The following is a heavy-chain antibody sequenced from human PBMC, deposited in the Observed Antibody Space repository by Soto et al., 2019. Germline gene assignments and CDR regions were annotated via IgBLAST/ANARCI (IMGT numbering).Heavy chain of an antibody. CDR1: GGSVSCYC. CDR2: INHSGST. Sequence: SETRDRGWAVYGGSVSCYCWSWIRQPPGKGLGWIGEINHSGSTNYNPSLKSRVTISVDTSKNQFCLKLSSVTAADTAVYYCARGLTYSDSSRSRSYYYYYGMDVCGQGTTVTFSS. D-gene: IGHD3-22*01. J-gene: IGHJ6*02. CDR3: ARGLTYSDSSRSRSYYYYYGMDV. V-gene: IGHV4-34*01.